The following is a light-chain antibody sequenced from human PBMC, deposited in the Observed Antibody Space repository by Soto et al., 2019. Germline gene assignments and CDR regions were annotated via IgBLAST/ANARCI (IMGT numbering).Light chain of an antibody. J-gene: IGKJ1*01. CDR3: QQYNNWPGT. CDR2: GAS. Sequence: EIVMTQSPATLSVSPGERATLSCRASQSVSSNLAWYQQKPGQAPRLLIYGASTRATGIPARFSGSGSGTEFTLIISSLQSEDSAVYYCQQYNNWPGTFGQGTKVEIK. V-gene: IGKV3-15*01. CDR1: QSVSSN.